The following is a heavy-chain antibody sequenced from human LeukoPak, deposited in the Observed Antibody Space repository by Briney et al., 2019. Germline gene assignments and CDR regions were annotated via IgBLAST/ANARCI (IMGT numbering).Heavy chain of an antibody. D-gene: IGHD6-13*01. CDR2: IHTSGST. J-gene: IGHJ4*02. CDR1: GVSISSYY. V-gene: IGHV4-4*07. Sequence: SETLSLTCTVSGVSISSYYWSWIRQPAGRGLEWIGRIHTSGSTNYNPSLKSRVTISVETSKNEFSLKLRSVTAADTAVYYCARVTGYRIEDYFDYWGQGTLVTVSS. CDR3: ARVTGYRIEDYFDY.